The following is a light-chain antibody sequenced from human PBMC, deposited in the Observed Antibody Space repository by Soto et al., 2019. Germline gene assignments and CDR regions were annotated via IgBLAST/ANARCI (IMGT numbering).Light chain of an antibody. CDR2: DVS. V-gene: IGLV2-14*01. CDR1: SSDVGDGDF. J-gene: IGLJ2*01. CDR3: SSYTTISPHVV. Sequence: QSALTQPASVSGSPRQSITISCTGTSSDVGDGDFVSWYQQHPGKAPKLMIYDVSNRPSGVSNRFSGSKSGNTASLTISGLQAEDETDYYCSSYTTISPHVVFGGGTKLTVL.